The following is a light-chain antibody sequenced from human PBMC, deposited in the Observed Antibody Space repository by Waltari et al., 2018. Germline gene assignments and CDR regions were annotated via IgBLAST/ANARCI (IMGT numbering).Light chain of an antibody. V-gene: IGLV4-69*01. Sequence: QLVLTQSPSVSASLGASVKLTCPLSSGHSSNVIAWHQQQPGKGPRYLMNVNNDGSHSKGDEIPDRFSGSSSGAERYITISSLQSDDEADYYCQTGGHGTWVFGGGTKLTVL. CDR3: QTGGHGTWV. CDR2: VNNDGSH. J-gene: IGLJ3*02. CDR1: SGHSSNV.